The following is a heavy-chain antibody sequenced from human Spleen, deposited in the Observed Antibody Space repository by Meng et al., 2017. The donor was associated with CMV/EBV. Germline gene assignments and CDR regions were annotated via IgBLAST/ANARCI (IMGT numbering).Heavy chain of an antibody. V-gene: IGHV1-2*02. CDR1: TGYY. D-gene: IGHD3-10*01. J-gene: IGHJ5*02. CDR3: ARDASIRVTMVRGVIGWFDP. Sequence: TGYYIPWVRPAPGQGLEWMGWINPNTGGTNYAQKFQGRVTMTRDTSISTAYMELSRLRSDDTAVYYCARDASIRVTMVRGVIGWFDPWGQGTLVTVSS. CDR2: INPNTGGT.